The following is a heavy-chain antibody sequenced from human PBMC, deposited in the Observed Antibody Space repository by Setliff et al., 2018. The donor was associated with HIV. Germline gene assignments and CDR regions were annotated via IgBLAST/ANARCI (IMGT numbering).Heavy chain of an antibody. CDR1: GGSFSGYY. CDR3: ARVASYDFWSGYLHYFDY. V-gene: IGHV4-34*01. CDR2: INHGGST. D-gene: IGHD3-3*01. J-gene: IGHJ4*02. Sequence: SETLSLTCAVYGGSFSGYYWSWIRQPPGKGLEWVGEINHGGSTDSNPSLKSRVTISVDTSKNQFSLNLTSVTAADTAVYYCARVASYDFWSGYLHYFDYWGQGTPVTVSS.